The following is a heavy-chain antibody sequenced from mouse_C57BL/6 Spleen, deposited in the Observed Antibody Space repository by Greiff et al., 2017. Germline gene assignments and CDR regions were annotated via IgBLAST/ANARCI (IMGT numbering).Heavy chain of an antibody. CDR3: AKLGRGAWFAY. CDR1: GYTFTSYW. J-gene: IGHJ3*01. Sequence: VQLQQSGAELVRPGSSVKLSCKASGYTFTSYWMHWVKQRPIQGLEWIGNIDPSDSETHYNQKFKDKATLTVDKSSSTAYMQLSSLTSEDSAVYYCAKLGRGAWFAYWGQGTLVTVSA. CDR2: IDPSDSET. D-gene: IGHD4-1*01. V-gene: IGHV1-52*01.